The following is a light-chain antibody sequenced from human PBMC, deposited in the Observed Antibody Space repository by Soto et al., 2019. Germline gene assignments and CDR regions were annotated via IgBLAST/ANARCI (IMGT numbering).Light chain of an antibody. V-gene: IGLV1-51*02. J-gene: IGLJ3*02. CDR3: GTWDSSLSALSWV. CDR2: ENN. CDR1: SSNIGNNY. Sequence: QSVLTQPPSVSAALGQKVTISCSGSSSNIGNNYVSWYQQLPGTAPKLLIYENNKRPSGIPDRFSGSKSGTSATLGITGLQTGDEADYYCGTWDSSLSALSWVFGGGTQLTVL.